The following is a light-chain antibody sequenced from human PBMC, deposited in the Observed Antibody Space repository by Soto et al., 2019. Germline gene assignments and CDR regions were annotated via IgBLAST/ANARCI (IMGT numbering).Light chain of an antibody. Sequence: QSVLTQPASVSGSPGQSIAISCTGTSSDVGNYNLVSWYQQHPGKAPRLMIFEVNKRPSGVSDRFSGSKSGNTASLTISGLQADDEADYYCYSYAGSYIHYVFGAGTKVTVL. CDR2: EVN. CDR1: SSDVGNYNL. CDR3: YSYAGSYIHYV. V-gene: IGLV2-23*02. J-gene: IGLJ1*01.